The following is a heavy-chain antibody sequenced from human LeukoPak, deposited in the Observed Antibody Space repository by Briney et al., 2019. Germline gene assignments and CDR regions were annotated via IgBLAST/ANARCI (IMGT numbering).Heavy chain of an antibody. Sequence: PSETLSLTCTVSGYSIRSGYYWGWIRQPPGKGLEWIGSIYHSGSTYYNPSLKSRVTISVYASKNQFSLKLSSVTAADTAVYYCASDWKQGAFDIWGQGTMVTVSS. D-gene: IGHD1-1*01. CDR3: ASDWKQGAFDI. CDR2: IYHSGST. CDR1: GYSIRSGYY. J-gene: IGHJ3*02. V-gene: IGHV4-38-2*02.